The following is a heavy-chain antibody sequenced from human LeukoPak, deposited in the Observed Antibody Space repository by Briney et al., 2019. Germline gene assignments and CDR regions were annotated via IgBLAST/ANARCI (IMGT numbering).Heavy chain of an antibody. J-gene: IGHJ3*02. D-gene: IGHD3-3*01. Sequence: GGSLRLSCAASGFMFDDYGMSWVRQAPGKGLEWVSSISSSTYYIYYGDSVKGRFTVSRDNAKKSVFLQMDSLRADDTAVYYCASEAPLWRSGTPREAFDIWGQGTMVIVSS. CDR3: ASEAPLWRSGTPREAFDI. V-gene: IGHV3-21*01. CDR1: GFMFDDYG. CDR2: ISSSTYYI.